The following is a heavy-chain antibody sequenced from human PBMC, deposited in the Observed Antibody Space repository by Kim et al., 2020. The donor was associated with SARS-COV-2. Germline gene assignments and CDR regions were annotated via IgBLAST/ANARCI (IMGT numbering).Heavy chain of an antibody. V-gene: IGHV1-3*01. J-gene: IGHJ5*02. CDR2: INGDDGDT. CDR3: ARVLFGSGNSWFDP. CDR1: GYTFTNYN. Sequence: ASVKVSCKASGYTFTNYNMHWVRHAPGQTPQWMGWINGDDGDTKYSQEFQARVTLTMDKSASTAYMELSSLRSEDTAIYYCARVLFGSGNSWFDPWGQGTLVTVSS. D-gene: IGHD5-12*01.